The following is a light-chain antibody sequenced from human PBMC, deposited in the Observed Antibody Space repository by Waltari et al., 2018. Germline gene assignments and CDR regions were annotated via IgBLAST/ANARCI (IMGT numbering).Light chain of an antibody. CDR1: RSTIGSTH. Sequence: QSVLTQPPPASATPGHRVTISCSGSRSTIGSTHVHCYQQVPGTAPKLLIYRNDQWPSGVPDRFSGSKTGTSASLAISGLRSEDEADYYCAAWDDSLRGWVFGGGTKLTVL. V-gene: IGLV1-47*01. CDR2: RND. CDR3: AAWDDSLRGWV. J-gene: IGLJ3*02.